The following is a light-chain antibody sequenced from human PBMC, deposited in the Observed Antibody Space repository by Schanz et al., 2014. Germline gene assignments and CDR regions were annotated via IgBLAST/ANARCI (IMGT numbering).Light chain of an antibody. CDR1: SSDVGSYNL. Sequence: QSALTQPASVSGSPGQSITVSCTGTSSDVGSYNLVSWYQQHPGKAPKLMIYEDTQRPSGVSNRFSGSKSGNTASLTISGLQAEDEADYYCSSYTTSSTLVFGTGTKLTVL. J-gene: IGLJ1*01. CDR2: EDT. V-gene: IGLV2-14*02. CDR3: SSYTTSSTLV.